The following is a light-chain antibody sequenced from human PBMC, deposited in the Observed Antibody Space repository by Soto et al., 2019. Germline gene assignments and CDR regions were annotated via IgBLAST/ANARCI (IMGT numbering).Light chain of an antibody. CDR1: QSISSW. V-gene: IGKV1-5*01. Sequence: DIQMTQSPSTLSASVGDRVTITCRASQSISSWLAWYQQKPGKAPKLLIYDASSLESGVPSRFSGSGSWTEFTLTISRLQPDDFATYYCQQYNSYPLTFGGGTNVEIK. J-gene: IGKJ4*01. CDR2: DAS. CDR3: QQYNSYPLT.